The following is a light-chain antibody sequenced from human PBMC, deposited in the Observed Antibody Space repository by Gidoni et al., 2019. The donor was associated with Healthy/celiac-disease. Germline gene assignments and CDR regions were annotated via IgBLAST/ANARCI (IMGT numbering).Light chain of an antibody. CDR2: QDS. CDR3: QAWDSSTVV. Sequence: SYELTPPPSVSVSPGQTASITCSRDKLGDKYACWYQHKPGQSPVLVIYQDSKRPAGIPERFSGSNSGNTATLTISGTQAMDEADYYCQAWDSSTVVFGGGTKLTVL. V-gene: IGLV3-1*01. CDR1: KLGDKY. J-gene: IGLJ2*01.